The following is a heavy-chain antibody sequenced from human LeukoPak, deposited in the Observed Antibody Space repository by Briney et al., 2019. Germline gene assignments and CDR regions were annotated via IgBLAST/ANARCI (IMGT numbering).Heavy chain of an antibody. V-gene: IGHV4-30-4*08. CDR1: GGSISSGDYY. CDR2: IYYSGST. J-gene: IGHJ3*02. D-gene: IGHD2-2*02. Sequence: KPSETLSLTCTVSGGSISSGDYYWSWIRQPPGKGLEWIGYIYYSGSTYYNPSLKSRVTISVNTSKNQFSLKLTSVTAADTAVYYCASRYCSSTSCYTWGGDAFDIWGQGTMVTVSS. CDR3: ASRYCSSTSCYTWGGDAFDI.